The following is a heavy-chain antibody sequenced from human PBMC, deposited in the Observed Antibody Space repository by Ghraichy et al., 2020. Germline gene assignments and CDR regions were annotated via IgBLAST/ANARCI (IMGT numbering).Heavy chain of an antibody. Sequence: LSLTCAASGFTFSSYAMHWVRQAPGKGLEWVAVISYDGSNKYYADSVKGRFTISRDNSKNTLYLQMNSLRAEDTAVYYCAREPTYYYDSSGYYSPSNDAFDIWGQGTMVTVSS. CDR1: GFTFSSYA. CDR3: AREPTYYYDSSGYYSPSNDAFDI. CDR2: ISYDGSNK. V-gene: IGHV3-30-3*01. J-gene: IGHJ3*02. D-gene: IGHD3-22*01.